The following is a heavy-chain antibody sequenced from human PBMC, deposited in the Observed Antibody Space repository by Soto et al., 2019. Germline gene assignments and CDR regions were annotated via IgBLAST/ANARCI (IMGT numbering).Heavy chain of an antibody. V-gene: IGHV4-31*03. CDR1: GGSISSGGYY. D-gene: IGHD5-12*01. CDR2: IYNSRNT. J-gene: IGHJ4*02. Sequence: QVQLQESGPGLVKPSQTLSLTCSVSGGSISSGGYYWTWIRQHPGKGLEWIGYIYNSRNTDYNTSLSSRVTISADTSKNQFSLNLRSVTAADTAVYYCARVGESGDEGGYYFDHWGQGTRVTVSS. CDR3: ARVGESGDEGGYYFDH.